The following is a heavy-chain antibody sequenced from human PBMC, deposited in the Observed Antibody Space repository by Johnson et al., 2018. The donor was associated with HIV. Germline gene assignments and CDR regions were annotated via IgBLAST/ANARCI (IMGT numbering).Heavy chain of an antibody. Sequence: QMLLVESGGGLVQPGGSLRLSCAASGFTFSSYAMHWVRQAPGKGLEWVSVIYSGGSKYYADSVKGRFTISRDNSKNTLYLQMNSLRAEDTAVYYCARDRYYDSSGSHAFDIWGQGTMVTVSS. J-gene: IGHJ3*02. CDR2: IYSGGSK. D-gene: IGHD3-22*01. CDR1: GFTFSSYA. V-gene: IGHV3-NL1*01. CDR3: ARDRYYDSSGSHAFDI.